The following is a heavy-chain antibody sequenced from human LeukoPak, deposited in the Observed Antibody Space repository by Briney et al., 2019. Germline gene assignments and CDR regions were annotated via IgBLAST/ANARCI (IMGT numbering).Heavy chain of an antibody. CDR1: GFTFSIYG. CDR2: IRYDGSNK. Sequence: GGSLRLSCAASGFTFSIYGMHWVRQAPGKGLEWVAFIRYDGSNKYYADSVKDRFTLSRDNSKNTLYLQMNSLRAEDTAMYYCAKVQDCSSTHCYIAYYYMDVWGKGTTVTVSS. CDR3: AKVQDCSSTHCYIAYYYMDV. D-gene: IGHD2-2*02. J-gene: IGHJ6*03. V-gene: IGHV3-30*02.